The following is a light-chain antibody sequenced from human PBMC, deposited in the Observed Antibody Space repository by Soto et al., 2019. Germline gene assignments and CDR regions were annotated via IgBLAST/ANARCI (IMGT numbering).Light chain of an antibody. J-gene: IGKJ5*01. Sequence: LTQSPDTLSLSPGERATLSCRASQTVSSNYLAWCQQRPGQAPRLLIDGASTRAAGIPDRFRGSGSGTDFTLTITRLEPEDSAVYFCQQYTGPPTTFGQGTRLEI. CDR3: QQYTGPPTT. CDR2: GAS. CDR1: QTVSSNY. V-gene: IGKV3-20*01.